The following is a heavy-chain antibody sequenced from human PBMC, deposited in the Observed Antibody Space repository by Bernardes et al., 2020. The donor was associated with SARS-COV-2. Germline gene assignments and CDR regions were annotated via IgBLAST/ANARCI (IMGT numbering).Heavy chain of an antibody. V-gene: IGHV3-13*01. D-gene: IGHD1-1*01. Sequence: VGSLSLSCAASGFTFSSYDMHWVRQATGKGLEWVSAIGTAGDTYYPGSVKGRFTISRENAKNSLYLQMNSLRAGDTAVYYCARGGTGTTYYYYYGMDVWGQGTTVTVSS. CDR2: IGTAGDT. CDR3: ARGGTGTTYYYYYGMDV. J-gene: IGHJ6*02. CDR1: GFTFSSYD.